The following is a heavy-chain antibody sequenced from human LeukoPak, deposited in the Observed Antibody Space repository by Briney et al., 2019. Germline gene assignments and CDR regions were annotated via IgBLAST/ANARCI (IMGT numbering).Heavy chain of an antibody. Sequence: ASVKVSCKASGGTFSSYAISWVRQAPGQGLEWMGIINPSGGSTSYAQKFQGRVTMTRDTSTSTVYMELSSLRSEDTAVYYCARRIRYFDWLHPWGQGTLVTVSS. CDR3: ARRIRYFDWLHP. J-gene: IGHJ5*02. D-gene: IGHD3-9*01. CDR2: INPSGGST. CDR1: GGTFSSYA. V-gene: IGHV1-46*01.